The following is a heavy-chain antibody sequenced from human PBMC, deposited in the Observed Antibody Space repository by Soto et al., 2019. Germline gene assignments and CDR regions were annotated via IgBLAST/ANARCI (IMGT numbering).Heavy chain of an antibody. J-gene: IGHJ4*02. CDR2: VFPGGPT. CDR1: GDPITSYF. D-gene: IGHD3-10*01. V-gene: IGHV4-4*07. Sequence: KPSETLSLTCTVSGDPITSYFWTWLRQPAGKGLEWIGHVFPGGPTSHNSSLKSRVSMSVDTSKNQSSLTLTSVTAADTAVYYCARTLSGFTYGSRQFYFDYWGQGTLVTVSS. CDR3: ARTLSGFTYGSRQFYFDY.